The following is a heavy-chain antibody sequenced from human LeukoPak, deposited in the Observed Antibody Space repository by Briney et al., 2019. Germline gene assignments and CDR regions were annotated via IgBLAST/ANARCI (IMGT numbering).Heavy chain of an antibody. J-gene: IGHJ4*02. CDR1: GFAITNYA. CDR3: AREPHYYDSSGYYGGPIDY. CDR2: INAYNGNT. Sequence: GASVKVSCKGSGFAITNYAITWVRQAPGQGLEWMGWINAYNGNTNYAQNLQGRVTLTTDTSTSTAYMELRSLRSDDTAVYYCAREPHYYDSSGYYGGPIDYWGQGTLVTVSS. V-gene: IGHV1-18*01. D-gene: IGHD3-22*01.